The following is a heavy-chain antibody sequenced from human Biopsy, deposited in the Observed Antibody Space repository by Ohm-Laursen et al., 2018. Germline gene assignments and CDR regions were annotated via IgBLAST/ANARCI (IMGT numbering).Heavy chain of an antibody. J-gene: IGHJ4*02. V-gene: IGHV2-5*08. CDR3: AHSAGSDGFNVDFDY. CDR2: VYWDDDK. D-gene: IGHD5-24*01. CDR1: GFSLSARGMC. Sequence: TQTLTLTCDFSGFSLSARGMCVSWIRQPPGKALQWLALVYWDDDKRYSPTLKNRLTITKDTSQNQVVLTMTNMEPVDTGTYYCAHSAGSDGFNVDFDYWGLGALVTVSS.